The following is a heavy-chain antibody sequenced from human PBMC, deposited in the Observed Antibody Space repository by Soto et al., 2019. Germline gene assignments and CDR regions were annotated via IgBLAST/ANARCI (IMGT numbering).Heavy chain of an antibody. Sequence: EVQLLESGGGSVRRGGSLRLSCAASGLTFSSYAMTWVRQAPGKGLEWVSAIGGSTSSTYYADSVKGRFTISRDNSKNILYLQMNSLRVEDTAVYYCAKDLYGDYGATGEDWGQGTLVTVSS. D-gene: IGHD4-17*01. CDR2: IGGSTSST. J-gene: IGHJ4*02. V-gene: IGHV3-23*01. CDR1: GLTFSSYA. CDR3: AKDLYGDYGATGED.